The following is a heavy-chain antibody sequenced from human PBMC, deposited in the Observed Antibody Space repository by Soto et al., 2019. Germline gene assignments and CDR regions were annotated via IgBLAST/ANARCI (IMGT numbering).Heavy chain of an antibody. D-gene: IGHD3-9*01. CDR3: AIGHDILTYFDY. CDR2: IIPILGIA. CDR1: GGTFSSYT. V-gene: IGHV1-69*02. Sequence: GASVKVSCKASGGTFSSYTISWVRQAPGQGLEWMGRIIPILGIANYAQKFQGRVTITADKSTSTAYMELSSLRSEDTAAYYCAIGHDILTYFDYSCPGTLVTVSS. J-gene: IGHJ4*02.